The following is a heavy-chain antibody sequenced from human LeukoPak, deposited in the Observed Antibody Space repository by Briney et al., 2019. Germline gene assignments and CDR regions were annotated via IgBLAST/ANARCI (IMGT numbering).Heavy chain of an antibody. V-gene: IGHV1-2*04. J-gene: IGHJ5*02. CDR2: INPNSGGT. CDR3: ARGLGYCSSTSCSNWFDP. D-gene: IGHD2-2*01. CDR1: GYTFTGYY. Sequence: ASVKVSCKASGYTFTGYYMHWVRQAPGQGLEWMGWINPNSGGTNYAQKFQGWVTMTRDTSISTAYMELSRLRSDDTAVYYCARGLGYCSSTSCSNWFDPWGQGTLVTVSS.